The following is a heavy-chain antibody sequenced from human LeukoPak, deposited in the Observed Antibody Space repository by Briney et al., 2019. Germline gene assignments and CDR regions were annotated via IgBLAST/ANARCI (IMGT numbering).Heavy chain of an antibody. Sequence: PGGSLRLSCAASGFTFSSYGMHWVRQAPGKGLEWVAVISYDGSNKYYADSVKGRFTISRDNSKNTLYLQMNSLRAEDTAVYYCARDLRQWLVQGGDYWGQGTLVTVSS. CDR3: ARDLRQWLVQGGDY. D-gene: IGHD6-19*01. CDR2: ISYDGSNK. CDR1: GFTFSSYG. V-gene: IGHV3-30*03. J-gene: IGHJ4*02.